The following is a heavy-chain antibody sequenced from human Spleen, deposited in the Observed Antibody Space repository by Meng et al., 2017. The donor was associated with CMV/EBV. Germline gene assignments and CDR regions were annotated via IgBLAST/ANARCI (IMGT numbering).Heavy chain of an antibody. D-gene: IGHD7-27*01. Sequence: GESLKISCAASGFIVSSNYRSWVRQVPGKGLEWVSVIYSDGKTYYADSVKGRFTISRDISKNTVYLQMDSLRAEDTAVFYCARDGDHRTYYYGMDVWGQGTTVTVSS. CDR3: ARDGDHRTYYYGMDV. CDR2: IYSDGKT. J-gene: IGHJ6*02. V-gene: IGHV3-53*01. CDR1: GFIVSSNY.